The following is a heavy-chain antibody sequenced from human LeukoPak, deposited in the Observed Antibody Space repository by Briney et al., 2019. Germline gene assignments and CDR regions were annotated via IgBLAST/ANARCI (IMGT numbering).Heavy chain of an antibody. J-gene: IGHJ4*02. CDR1: GGSISSSSYY. CDR3: ASGYYDSSGKVDY. V-gene: IGHV4-39*01. Sequence: SETLSLTCTVSGGSISSSSYYWDWIRQPPGKGLEWIGSIYYSGSTYYNPSLKSRVTISVDTSKNQFSLKLSSVTAADTAVYYCASGYYDSSGKVDYWGQGTLVTVS. D-gene: IGHD3-22*01. CDR2: IYYSGST.